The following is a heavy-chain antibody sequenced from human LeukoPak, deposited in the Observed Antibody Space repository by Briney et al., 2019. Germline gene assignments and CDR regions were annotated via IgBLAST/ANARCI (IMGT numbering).Heavy chain of an antibody. V-gene: IGHV3-53*01. CDR1: GFTVSNNY. Sequence: GGSLRLSCAASGFTVSNNYMNWVRQAPGKGLEWVSVIYSGGAIYYADSVKGRFTISRDNAKNSLYLQMNSLRAEDTAVYYCARDGGYCSSTSCYFAFDIWGQGTMVTVSS. CDR2: IYSGGAI. CDR3: ARDGGYCSSTSCYFAFDI. J-gene: IGHJ3*02. D-gene: IGHD2-2*03.